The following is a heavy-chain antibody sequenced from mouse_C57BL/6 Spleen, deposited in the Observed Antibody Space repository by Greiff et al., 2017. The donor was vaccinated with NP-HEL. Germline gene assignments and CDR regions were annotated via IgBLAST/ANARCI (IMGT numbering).Heavy chain of an antibody. V-gene: IGHV1-22*01. CDR2: INPNNGGT. D-gene: IGHD1-1*01. CDR1: GYTFTDYN. Sequence: EVQLQQSGPELVKPGASVKMSCKASGYTFTDYNMHWVKQSHGKSLEWIGYINPNNGGTSYNQKFKGKATLTVNKSSSTAYMELRSLTSEDSAVYYWARGGPNYYGRSYWFAYWGQGTLVTVSA. CDR3: ARGGPNYYGRSYWFAY. J-gene: IGHJ3*01.